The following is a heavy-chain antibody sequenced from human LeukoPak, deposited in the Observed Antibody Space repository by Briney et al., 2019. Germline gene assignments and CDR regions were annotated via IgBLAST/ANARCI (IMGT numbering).Heavy chain of an antibody. CDR3: AKDPGLGYGSGSYYGAYGMDV. CDR2: ISGSGGGT. D-gene: IGHD3-10*01. Sequence: GGSLRLSCAASGYTFSSYAMSWVRQAPGKGLEWVSAISGSGGGTYYAESLKGRVTISRDNSQSTLYLQMNSLRAEDTAVYYCAKDPGLGYGSGSYYGAYGMDVWGQGTTVTVSS. V-gene: IGHV3-23*01. CDR1: GYTFSSYA. J-gene: IGHJ6*02.